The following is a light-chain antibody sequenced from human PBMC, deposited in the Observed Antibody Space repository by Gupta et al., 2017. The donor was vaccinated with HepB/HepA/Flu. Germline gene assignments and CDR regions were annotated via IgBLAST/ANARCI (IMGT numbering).Light chain of an antibody. V-gene: IGLV1-47*01. CDR2: RNN. Sequence: QSVLTQPPSASGTPGQRVTIPCSGSNSTIGSNYVYWYQQFPGTAPKLLIYRNNQRPSGVPDRFSGSKSGTSASLAISGLRSDDESDYHCATWDDSLRGPVFGGGTKLTVL. CDR3: ATWDDSLRGPV. J-gene: IGLJ3*02. CDR1: NSTIGSNY.